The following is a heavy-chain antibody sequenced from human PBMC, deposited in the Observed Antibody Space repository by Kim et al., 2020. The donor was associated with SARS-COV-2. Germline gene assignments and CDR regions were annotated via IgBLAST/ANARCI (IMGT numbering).Heavy chain of an antibody. V-gene: IGHV3-15*01. J-gene: IGHJ4*02. Sequence: TTDYAAPVKGRFTISRDDSKNTLYLQMNSLKTEDTAVYYCTTDWAVRDDYWGQGTLVTVSS. CDR2: TT. D-gene: IGHD1-1*01. CDR3: TTDWAVRDDY.